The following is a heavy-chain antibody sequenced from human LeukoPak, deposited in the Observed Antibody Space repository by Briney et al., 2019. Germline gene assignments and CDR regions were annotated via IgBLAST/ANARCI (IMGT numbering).Heavy chain of an antibody. J-gene: IGHJ4*02. V-gene: IGHV4-59*08. CDR3: ARLPLTGDLDY. CDR1: GGSISTYY. CDR2: ISYSGST. Sequence: PSETLSLTCTVSGGSISTYYWTWIRQPPGKGLEWIGYISYSGSTNYNPSLKSRVTISVDTSKNQFSLRLSSVTTADTAVYYCARLPLTGDLDYWGQGTLVTVPS. D-gene: IGHD7-27*01.